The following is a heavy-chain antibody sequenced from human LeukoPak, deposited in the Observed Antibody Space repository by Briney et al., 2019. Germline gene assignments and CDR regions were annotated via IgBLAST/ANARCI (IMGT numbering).Heavy chain of an antibody. J-gene: IGHJ4*02. CDR2: IYHSGST. CDR1: GGSISSGSYY. D-gene: IGHD3-10*01. CDR3: ARDGEYGSVDY. Sequence: PSETLSLTCTVSGGSISSGSYYWSWIRQPPGKGLEWIGYIYHSGSTNYNPSLTSRVTISVDTSKNQFSLKLSSVTAADTAVYYCARDGEYGSVDYWGQGTLVTVSS. V-gene: IGHV4-61*01.